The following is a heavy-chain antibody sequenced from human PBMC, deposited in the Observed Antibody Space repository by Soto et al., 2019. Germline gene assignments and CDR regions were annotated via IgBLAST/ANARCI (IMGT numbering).Heavy chain of an antibody. V-gene: IGHV4-31*03. CDR2: IYYSGST. CDR3: ATYDSSGSRGFQH. J-gene: IGHJ1*01. D-gene: IGHD3-22*01. CDR1: GGSISSGAYY. Sequence: TLSLTCTVSGGSISSGAYYWSWIRQHPGKGLEWIGYIYYSGSTYYNPSLKSRVTISVDTSKNQFSLKLSSVTAADTAVYYCATYDSSGSRGFQHWGQGTLVTVSS.